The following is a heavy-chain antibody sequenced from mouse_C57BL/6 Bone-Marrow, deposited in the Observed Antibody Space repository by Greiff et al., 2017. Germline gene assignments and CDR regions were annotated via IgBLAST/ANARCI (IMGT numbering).Heavy chain of an antibody. CDR3: ARGRVTTVVADYAMDY. D-gene: IGHD1-1*01. CDR2: IDPEDGET. V-gene: IGHV14-2*01. CDR1: GFNIKDYY. Sequence: VQLKESGAELVKPGASVKLSCTASGFNIKDYYMHWVKQRTEQGLEWIGRIDPEDGETKYAPKFQGKATITADTSSNTAYLQLSSLTSEDTAVYYCARGRVTTVVADYAMDYWGQGTSVTVSS. J-gene: IGHJ4*01.